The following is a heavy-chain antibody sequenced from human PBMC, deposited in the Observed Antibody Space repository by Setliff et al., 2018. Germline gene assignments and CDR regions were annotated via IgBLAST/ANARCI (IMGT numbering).Heavy chain of an antibody. Sequence: ASVKASCKTSGYPFTDYYIHWVRQAPGQGLEWMGRINPNSGATNFAQKFQGRVTMTRDTSISTAYMDLSRPRSDNTAVYYCARDLYNSGSDYWGQGTLVTVSS. CDR3: ARDLYNSGSDY. V-gene: IGHV1-2*06. D-gene: IGHD6-25*01. CDR1: GYPFTDYY. J-gene: IGHJ4*02. CDR2: INPNSGAT.